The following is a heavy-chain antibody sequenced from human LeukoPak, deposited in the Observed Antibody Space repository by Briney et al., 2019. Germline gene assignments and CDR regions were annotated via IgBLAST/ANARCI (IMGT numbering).Heavy chain of an antibody. J-gene: IGHJ6*02. CDR1: GXSISSGGYY. Sequence: PSETLSLTCTVSGXSISSGGYYWSWIRQHPGKGLEWIGYIYYSGSTYYNPSLKSRVTISVDTSKNQFSLKLSSVTAADTAVYYCARAGITMVRGAVFDGMDVWGQGTTVTVSS. CDR2: IYYSGST. CDR3: ARAGITMVRGAVFDGMDV. V-gene: IGHV4-31*03. D-gene: IGHD3-10*01.